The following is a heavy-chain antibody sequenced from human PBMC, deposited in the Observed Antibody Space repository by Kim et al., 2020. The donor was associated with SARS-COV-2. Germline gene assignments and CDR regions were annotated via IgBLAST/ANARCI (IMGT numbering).Heavy chain of an antibody. CDR3: ARTYDYGDYVYAFDI. D-gene: IGHD4-17*01. J-gene: IGHJ3*02. V-gene: IGHV1-2*02. Sequence: QKFQGRVTMTRDTSISTAYMELSRLRSDDTAVYYCARTYDYGDYVYAFDIWGQGTMVTVSS.